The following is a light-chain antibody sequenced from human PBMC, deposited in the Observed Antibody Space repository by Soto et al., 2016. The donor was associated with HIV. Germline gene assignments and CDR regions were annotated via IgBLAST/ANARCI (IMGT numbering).Light chain of an antibody. Sequence: DIQMTQSPSSLSASVGDTVTITCRASQMINSYLNWYQQKPGKAPRLLIYAASSLQVGVPSRFSGSRSRTGFSLTITSLQPDDLATYYCQQSDTIPLTFGQGTRLEIK. CDR1: QMINSY. CDR2: AAS. J-gene: IGKJ5*01. V-gene: IGKV1-39*01. CDR3: QQSDTIPLT.